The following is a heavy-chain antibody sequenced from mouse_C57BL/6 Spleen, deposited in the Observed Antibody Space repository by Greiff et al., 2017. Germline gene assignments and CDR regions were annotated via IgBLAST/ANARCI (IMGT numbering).Heavy chain of an antibody. D-gene: IGHD2-5*01. CDR2: IYPRSGNT. CDR1: GYTFTSYG. CDR3: ARGNSNYDYYAMDY. Sequence: VQLKESGAELARPGASVKLSCKASGYTFTSYGIRWVKQRTGQGLEWIGEIYPRSGNTYSNEKFKGKATLTEDKSSSTAYMELRSLTSDDSAVYFCARGNSNYDYYAMDYWGQGTSVTVSS. J-gene: IGHJ4*01. V-gene: IGHV1-81*01.